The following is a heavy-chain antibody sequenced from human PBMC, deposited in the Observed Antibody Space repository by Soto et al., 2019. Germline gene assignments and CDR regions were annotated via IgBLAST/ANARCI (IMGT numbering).Heavy chain of an antibody. D-gene: IGHD1-7*01. J-gene: IGHJ6*02. CDR1: GFTFSSYA. V-gene: IGHV3-23*01. CDR3: AKWRSITGTTGGSYYYYYGMDV. CDR2: ISGSGGST. Sequence: TGGSLRLSCAASGFTFSSYAMSWVRQAPGKGLEWVSAISGSGGSTYYADSVKGRFTISRDNSKNTLYLQMNSLRAEDTAVYYCAKWRSITGTTGGSYYYYYGMDVWGQGTTVTVSS.